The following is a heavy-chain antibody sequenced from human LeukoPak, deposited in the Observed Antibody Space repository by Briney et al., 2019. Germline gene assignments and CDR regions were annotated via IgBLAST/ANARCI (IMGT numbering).Heavy chain of an antibody. D-gene: IGHD6-19*01. Sequence: PSETLSLTCAVYGGSFSGYYWSWIRQPPGKGLEWIGEINHSGSTNYNPSPKSRVTISVDTSKNQFSLKLSSVTAADTAVYYCAREAVAGYYFDYWGQGTLVTVSS. V-gene: IGHV4-34*01. CDR1: GGSFSGYY. CDR2: INHSGST. J-gene: IGHJ4*02. CDR3: AREAVAGYYFDY.